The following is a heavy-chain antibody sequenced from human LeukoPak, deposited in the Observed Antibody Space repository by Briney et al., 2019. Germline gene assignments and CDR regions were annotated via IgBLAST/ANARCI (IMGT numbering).Heavy chain of an antibody. CDR3: ARPRAFSYGQMYYFDY. Sequence: ASVKVSCKASGYIFTSYGISWVRQAPGQGLEWMGWISTYTGNTNYAQKFQGRVTMTTDTSTSTAYMELRSLRSDDTAVYYCARPRAFSYGQMYYFDYWGQGALVTVSS. V-gene: IGHV1-18*01. J-gene: IGHJ4*02. CDR1: GYIFTSYG. CDR2: ISTYTGNT. D-gene: IGHD5-18*01.